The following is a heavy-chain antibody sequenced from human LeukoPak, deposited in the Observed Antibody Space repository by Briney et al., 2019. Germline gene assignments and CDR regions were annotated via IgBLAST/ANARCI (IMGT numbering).Heavy chain of an antibody. J-gene: IGHJ4*02. CDR1: GFTVSSNY. CDR3: ARDLGYSCGANPFDY. D-gene: IGHD5-18*01. Sequence: GGSLRLSCAASGFTVSSNYMSWVRQAPGKGLEWVSVIYSGGSTYYADSVKGRFTISRDNAKNSLYLQMNSLRAEDTAVYYCARDLGYSCGANPFDYWGQGTLVTVSS. V-gene: IGHV3-53*01. CDR2: IYSGGST.